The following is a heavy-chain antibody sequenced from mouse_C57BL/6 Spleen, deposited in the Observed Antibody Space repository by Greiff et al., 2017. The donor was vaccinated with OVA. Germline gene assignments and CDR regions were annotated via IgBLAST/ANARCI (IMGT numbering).Heavy chain of an antibody. Sequence: QVQLKESGAELVKPGASVKISCKASGYAFSSYWMNWVKQRPGKGLEWIGQIYPGDGDTNYNGKFKGKATLTADKSSSTAYMQLSSLTSEDSAVYFCARPFTSTGYFDVWGTGTTVTVSS. J-gene: IGHJ1*03. V-gene: IGHV1-80*01. D-gene: IGHD2-1*01. CDR2: IYPGDGDT. CDR3: ARPFTSTGYFDV. CDR1: GYAFSSYW.